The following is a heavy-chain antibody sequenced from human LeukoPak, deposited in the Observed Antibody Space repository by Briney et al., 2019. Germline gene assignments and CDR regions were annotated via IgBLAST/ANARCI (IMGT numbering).Heavy chain of an antibody. J-gene: IGHJ5*02. CDR1: GFTFRTST. CDR3: VRIPNNAGFPNWFDP. V-gene: IGHV3-21*01. D-gene: IGHD1-14*01. Sequence: PGESLRLSCAASGFTFRTSTINWFRQAPGKGLEWVSSISGSSDYIYYADSVKGRFTISRDNARNSLYLQMNSLRAEDTAVYYCVRIPNNAGFPNWFDPWGQGTLVTVSS. CDR2: ISGSSDYI.